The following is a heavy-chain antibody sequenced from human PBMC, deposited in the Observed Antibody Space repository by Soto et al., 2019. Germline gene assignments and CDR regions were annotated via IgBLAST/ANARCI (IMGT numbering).Heavy chain of an antibody. J-gene: IGHJ6*02. Sequence: WASVKVYCKASGYTFTGDYMHWVRQAPGQGLEWMGWINPNSGGTNYAQKFQGRVTMTRDTSISTAYMELSRLRSDDTAVYYCARDPVAGTGGHSYYYYGMDVWGQGTTVTVSS. D-gene: IGHD6-19*01. CDR1: GYTFTGDY. CDR3: ARDPVAGTGGHSYYYYGMDV. CDR2: INPNSGGT. V-gene: IGHV1-2*02.